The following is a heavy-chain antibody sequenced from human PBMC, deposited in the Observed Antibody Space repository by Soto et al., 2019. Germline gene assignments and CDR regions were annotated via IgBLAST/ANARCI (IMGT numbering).Heavy chain of an antibody. CDR3: ARVSGSYYYGMDV. D-gene: IGHD1-26*01. CDR1: GGSISSSSYY. CDR2: IYYSGST. V-gene: IGHV4-39*07. J-gene: IGHJ6*02. Sequence: SETLSLTCAVSGGSISSSSYYWGWIRQHPGKGLEWIGEIYYSGSTNYNPSLKGRVTISVDKSKNQFSLKLSSVTAADTAVYYCARVSGSYYYGMDVWGQGTTVTVSS.